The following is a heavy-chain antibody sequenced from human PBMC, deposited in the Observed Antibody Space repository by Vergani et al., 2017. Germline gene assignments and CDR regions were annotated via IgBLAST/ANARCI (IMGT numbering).Heavy chain of an antibody. CDR1: GGSFSGYY. CDR3: ASGRGSASIAARRFDY. Sequence: QVQLQQWGAGLLKPSETLSLTCAVYGGSFSGYYWSWIRQPPGKGLEWIGEINHSGSTNYNPSLKSRVTISVDTSKNQFSLKLSSVTAADTAVYYCASGRGSASIAARRFDYWGQGTLVTVSS. D-gene: IGHD6-6*01. CDR2: INHSGST. J-gene: IGHJ4*02. V-gene: IGHV4-34*01.